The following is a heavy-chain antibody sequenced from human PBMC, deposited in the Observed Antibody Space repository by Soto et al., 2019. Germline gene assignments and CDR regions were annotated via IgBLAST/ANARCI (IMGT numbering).Heavy chain of an antibody. J-gene: IGHJ3*01. D-gene: IGHD1-7*01. CDR1: GFTFSSYS. CDR2: ISSSSSYI. Sequence: GGSLRLSCAASGFTFSSYSMNWVRQAPGKGLEWVSSISSSSSYIYYADSVKGRFTISRDNAKNSLYLQMNSLRAEDTAVYYCARDFIAGTILGPSTIFDFWGKGKMVTVS. CDR3: ARDFIAGTILGPSTIFDF. V-gene: IGHV3-21*01.